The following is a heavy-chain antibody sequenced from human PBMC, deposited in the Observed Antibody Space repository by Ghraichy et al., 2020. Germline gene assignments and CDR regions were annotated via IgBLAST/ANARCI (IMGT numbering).Heavy chain of an antibody. Sequence: GGSLRLSCAASGFTFSSYAMSWVRQAPGKGLEWVSTIFGSGGRTYYADSVKGRFTISRDNSKSTLHLQMSSLRAEDTALYYCARNPQTGGITVLGVMGNFDPWGQGALVSVSS. V-gene: IGHV3-23*01. D-gene: IGHD3-3*01. CDR1: GFTFSSYA. CDR2: IFGSGGRT. CDR3: ARNPQTGGITVLGVMGNFDP. J-gene: IGHJ5*02.